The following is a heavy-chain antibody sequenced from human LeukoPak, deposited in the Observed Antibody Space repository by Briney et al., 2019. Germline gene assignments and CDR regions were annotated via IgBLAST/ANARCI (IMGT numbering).Heavy chain of an antibody. V-gene: IGHV4-39*01. J-gene: IGHJ4*02. D-gene: IGHD3-9*01. CDR2: IYYSGNA. CDR3: ASQLDTTGDYAGFFDS. Sequence: SETLSLTCTVSGGPISGSSYYWAWIRQSPGKGLEWIESIYYSGNAFYNASLKSRVTIFVDTSNNQFSLEVDSVTAADTAMYYCASQLDTTGDYAGFFDSWGQGALVTVSS. CDR1: GGPISGSSYY.